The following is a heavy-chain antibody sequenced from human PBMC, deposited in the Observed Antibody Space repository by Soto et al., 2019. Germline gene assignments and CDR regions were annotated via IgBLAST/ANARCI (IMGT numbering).Heavy chain of an antibody. Sequence: EVQLVESGGGLVQPGGSLRLSCAASGFIFSSYEMNWVRQAPGKGLEWVSYISSSGSTIYYADSVKGRFTISRDNAKNSLYLQMNRLRAEDTAVYYCARRVGATAWGYWGQGTLVTVSS. CDR3: ARRVGATAWGY. J-gene: IGHJ4*02. CDR2: ISSSGSTI. D-gene: IGHD1-26*01. V-gene: IGHV3-48*03. CDR1: GFIFSSYE.